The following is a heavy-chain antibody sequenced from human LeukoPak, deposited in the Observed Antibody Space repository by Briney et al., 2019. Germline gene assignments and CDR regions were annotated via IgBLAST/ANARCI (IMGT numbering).Heavy chain of an antibody. Sequence: PGGSLRLSCAASGITFSSYAISWVRQAPGKGLEWVSTISGSGASTFYADSVRGRFTISRDNSKNTLYLQMNSLRAEDTAVYYCAKDRYSYAFEYSDSWGQGTLVTVSS. D-gene: IGHD5-18*01. V-gene: IGHV3-23*01. CDR2: ISGSGAST. J-gene: IGHJ4*02. CDR3: AKDRYSYAFEYSDS. CDR1: GITFSSYA.